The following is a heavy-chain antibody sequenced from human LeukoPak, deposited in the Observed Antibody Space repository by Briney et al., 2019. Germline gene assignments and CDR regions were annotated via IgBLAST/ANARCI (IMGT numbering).Heavy chain of an antibody. CDR3: VRDTGVHNTGYYPPLDY. Sequence: PGGSLRLSCAASGFTFSSYGMHWVRQAPGKGLEWVAVIWYDGSNKYYADSVKGRFTISRDNAKNSLYLQINNLRADDTAVYYCVRDTGVHNTGYYPPLDYWGQGTPVTVSS. CDR2: IWYDGSNK. D-gene: IGHD3-22*01. V-gene: IGHV3-33*01. CDR1: GFTFSSYG. J-gene: IGHJ4*02.